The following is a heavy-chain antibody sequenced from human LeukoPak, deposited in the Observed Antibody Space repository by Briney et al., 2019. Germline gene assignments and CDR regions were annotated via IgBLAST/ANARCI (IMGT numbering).Heavy chain of an antibody. D-gene: IGHD3-22*01. V-gene: IGHV3-7*01. J-gene: IGHJ6*02. CDR1: GFTFTAYW. Sequence: PGGSLRLTCAASGFTFTAYWMSWVRQAPGKGLEWVANIKQDGTEKYYADSLMGRFTISRDNAKNSLYLQMNSLRAEDTAVYYCARDWRDAYYDNSGYYYYYHYYGLDVWGQGTTVTVSS. CDR3: ARDWRDAYYDNSGYYYYYHYYGLDV. CDR2: IKQDGTEK.